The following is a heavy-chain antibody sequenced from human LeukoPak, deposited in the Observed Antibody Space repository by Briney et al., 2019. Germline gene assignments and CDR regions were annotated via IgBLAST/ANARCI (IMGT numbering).Heavy chain of an antibody. J-gene: IGHJ4*02. CDR3: ARAWYYDIWSGYSAPLDY. D-gene: IGHD3-3*01. Sequence: GGSLRLSCAASGFTFSSYGMHWVRQAPGKGLEWVAVIWYDGSNKYYADSVKGRFTISRDNSKNTLYLQMNSLRAEDTAVYYCARAWYYDIWSGYSAPLDYWGQGTLVTVSS. CDR1: GFTFSSYG. CDR2: IWYDGSNK. V-gene: IGHV3-33*01.